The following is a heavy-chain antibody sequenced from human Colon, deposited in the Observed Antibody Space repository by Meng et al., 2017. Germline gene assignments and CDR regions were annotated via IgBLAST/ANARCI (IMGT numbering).Heavy chain of an antibody. Sequence: ESAPGHVKPPHTLSLTCNVPVLSIGTTGDYWTWIRQRPGKGLEWIGKIFYTGSAHYNPSLKTRAAMSVDRSKNQFSLKLNSVTAADTAVYYCARADCTAGICYQFDNWGQGTLVTVSS. V-gene: IGHV4-31*03. CDR2: IFYTGSA. CDR3: ARADCTAGICYQFDN. J-gene: IGHJ4*02. D-gene: IGHD2-8*02. CDR1: VLSIGTTGDY.